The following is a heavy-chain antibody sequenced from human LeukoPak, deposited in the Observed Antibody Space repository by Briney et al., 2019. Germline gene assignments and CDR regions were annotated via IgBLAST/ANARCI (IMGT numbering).Heavy chain of an antibody. V-gene: IGHV3-66*01. Sequence: GGSLRLSCAASGFTFSSYAMSWVRQAPGKGLEWVSVIYSGGSTYYADSVKGRFTISRDNSKNTLYLQMNSLRAEDTAVYYCARGAGTKGWYFGLWGRGTLVTVSS. J-gene: IGHJ2*01. CDR2: IYSGGST. D-gene: IGHD3-10*01. CDR1: GFTFSSYA. CDR3: ARGAGTKGWYFGL.